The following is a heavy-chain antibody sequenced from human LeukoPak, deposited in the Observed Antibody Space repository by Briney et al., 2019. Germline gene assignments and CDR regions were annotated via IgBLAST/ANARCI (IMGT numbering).Heavy chain of an antibody. CDR3: ARSGTYQYSSAYDY. J-gene: IGHJ4*01. D-gene: IGHD3-10*01. CDR1: GGSISSYY. Sequence: SETLSLTCTVSGGSISSYYWTWIRQPPGKRLEWLGEIGHSGSTNYNPSLNSRVTVSLDTSKNQFSLRLTSVTAADTAVYYCARSGTYQYSSAYDYWGQGTLATVSS. V-gene: IGHV4-34*01. CDR2: IGHSGST.